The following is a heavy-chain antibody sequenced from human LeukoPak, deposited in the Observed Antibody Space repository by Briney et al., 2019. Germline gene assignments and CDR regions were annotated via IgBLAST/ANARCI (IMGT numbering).Heavy chain of an antibody. CDR2: ISGSGVAT. CDR1: GFTFSNYA. Sequence: GGSLRLSCAASGFTFSNYAMSWVRQAPGKGLEWVSGISGSGVATDYADSVKGRFTISRDNSKNTLFLQMNSLRAEDTAVYYCAKDPQPSVRMLRGTMDVWGQGTTVTVSS. J-gene: IGHJ6*02. D-gene: IGHD3-10*01. V-gene: IGHV3-23*01. CDR3: AKDPQPSVRMLRGTMDV.